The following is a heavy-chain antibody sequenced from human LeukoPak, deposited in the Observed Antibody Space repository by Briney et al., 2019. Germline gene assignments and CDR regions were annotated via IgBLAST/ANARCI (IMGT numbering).Heavy chain of an antibody. CDR2: ISAYNGNT. D-gene: IGHD3-3*01. CDR3: ARGLWGDFWSGDYYYYYMDV. CDR1: GYTFTSYG. V-gene: IGHV1-18*01. J-gene: IGHJ6*03. Sequence: GASVKVSCKASGYTFTSYGISWVRQAPGQGLEWMGWISAYNGNTNYAQKLQGRVTMTTDTSTSTAYMELRSLRSDDTAVYYCARGLWGDFWSGDYYYYYMDVWGKGTTVTVSS.